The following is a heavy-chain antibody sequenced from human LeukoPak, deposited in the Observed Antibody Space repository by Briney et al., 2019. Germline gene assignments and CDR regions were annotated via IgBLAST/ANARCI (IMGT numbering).Heavy chain of an antibody. J-gene: IGHJ5*01. D-gene: IGHD3-16*02. Sequence: GGSLRLSCAASGFTFSSYEMNWVRQAPGKGLEWVSYISSSGSTIYNADSVKGRVTIYRDNAKNSVYLQMNSLRAEDTAVYYCSGYRSPLGSWGQGTLVTVSS. V-gene: IGHV3-48*03. CDR1: GFTFSSYE. CDR2: ISSSGSTI. CDR3: SGYRSPLGS.